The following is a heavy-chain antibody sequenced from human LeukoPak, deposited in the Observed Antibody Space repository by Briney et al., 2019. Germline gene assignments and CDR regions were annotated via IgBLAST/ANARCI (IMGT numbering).Heavy chain of an antibody. CDR3: AKDFGGYCTNGVCYYFDY. Sequence: PGGSLRLSCAASGFTFSSYAMSWVRQAPGKGLEWVSAISGSGGSTYYADSVKGRFTISRDNSKNTLYLQMDSLRAEDTAVYYCAKDFGGYCTNGVCYYFDYWGQGTLVTVSS. CDR1: GFTFSSYA. CDR2: ISGSGGST. J-gene: IGHJ4*02. D-gene: IGHD2-8*01. V-gene: IGHV3-23*01.